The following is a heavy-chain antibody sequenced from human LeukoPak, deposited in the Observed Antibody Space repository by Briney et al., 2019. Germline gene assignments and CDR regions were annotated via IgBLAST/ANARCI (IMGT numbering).Heavy chain of an antibody. J-gene: IGHJ4*02. CDR1: GSTFSSYA. CDR2: IIPILGIA. CDR3: ASLLAGRGDPFDY. D-gene: IGHD6-19*01. Sequence: ASVKLSCKASGSTFSSYAISWVRQAPGQGLEWMGRIIPILGIANYAQKFQGRVTITADKSTSTAYMELSSLRSEDTAVYYCASLLAGRGDPFDYWGQGTLVTVSS. V-gene: IGHV1-69*04.